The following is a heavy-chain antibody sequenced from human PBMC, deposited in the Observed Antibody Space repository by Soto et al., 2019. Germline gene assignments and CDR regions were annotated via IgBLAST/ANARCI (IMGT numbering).Heavy chain of an antibody. V-gene: IGHV4-59*01. CDR1: DASINSYY. CDR2: IYQSGTT. D-gene: IGHD3-9*01. Sequence: SETLSLTCTVSDASINSYYWSWIRQPPGKGLEWIGYIYQSGTTTYNPSLESRVTISIDTSKRQVSLKLTSVTAADTAGYYCARENLRWFDPWGPGTLVTVSS. CDR3: ARENLRWFDP. J-gene: IGHJ5*02.